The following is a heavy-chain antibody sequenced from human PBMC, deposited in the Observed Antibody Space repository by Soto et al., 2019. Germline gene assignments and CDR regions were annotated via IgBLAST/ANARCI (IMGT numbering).Heavy chain of an antibody. CDR1: GFICSSYD. V-gene: IGHV3-23*01. Sequence: GGSLRLSCAVSGFICSSYDMSWVRQAPGKGREWVSTIIVGGSTHYEDSVKGRFTISRDTSKNTVYLQMNSLTAGDTAVYYCAKATATGGGAFEICCQGTMVTVSS. CDR3: AKATATGGGAFEI. J-gene: IGHJ3*02. CDR2: IIVGGST. D-gene: IGHD2-8*02.